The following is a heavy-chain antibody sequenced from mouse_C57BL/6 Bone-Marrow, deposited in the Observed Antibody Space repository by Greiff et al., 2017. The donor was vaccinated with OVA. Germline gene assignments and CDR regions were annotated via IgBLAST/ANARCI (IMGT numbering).Heavy chain of an antibody. Sequence: VQLQQSGPALVKPSQTVSLTCTVTGYSITNGNHWWNWIRQVSGSKLEWIGYISSSGSTDSNPSLKSRISITRDTSKNQLFLQLNSVTTEDIATYYCARGGYYYGSSYPHAMDYWGQGTSVTVSS. J-gene: IGHJ4*01. CDR1: GYSITNGNHW. D-gene: IGHD1-1*01. CDR2: ISSSGST. CDR3: ARGGYYYGSSYPHAMDY. V-gene: IGHV3-4*01.